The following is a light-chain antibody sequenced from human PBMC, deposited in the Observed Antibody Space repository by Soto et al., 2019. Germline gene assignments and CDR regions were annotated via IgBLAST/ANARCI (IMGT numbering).Light chain of an antibody. CDR2: DNN. V-gene: IGLV1-51*01. J-gene: IGLJ2*01. CDR3: GTWDSSLSAEI. Sequence: QSVLTQPPSVSAAPGQMATISCSGSSSNIGNNYVSWYRQLPGTAPKLLIYDNNKRPSGIPDRFSGSKSGTSATLGITGLQTGDEADYYCGTWDSSLSAEIFGGGTKLTVL. CDR1: SSNIGNNY.